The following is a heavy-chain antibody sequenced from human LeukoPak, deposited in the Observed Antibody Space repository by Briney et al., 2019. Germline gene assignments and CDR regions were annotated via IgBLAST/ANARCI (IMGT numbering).Heavy chain of an antibody. CDR1: GFTFSDYT. D-gene: IGHD2-8*01. CDR3: ARDAPVLMVYASYYYYYYMDV. Sequence: RSGGSLRLSCAASGFTFSDYTIHWVRQAPGKGLEWVAVISYHGSYKYYADSVKGRFTISRDNSKNTLYLQMNSLRAEDTAVYYCARDAPVLMVYASYYYYYYMDVWGKGTTVTVSS. V-gene: IGHV3-30*04. CDR2: ISYHGSYK. J-gene: IGHJ6*03.